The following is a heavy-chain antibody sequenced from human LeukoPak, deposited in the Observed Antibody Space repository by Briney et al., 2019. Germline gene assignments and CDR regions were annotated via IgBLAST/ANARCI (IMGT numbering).Heavy chain of an antibody. D-gene: IGHD3-22*01. J-gene: IGHJ4*02. Sequence: GGSLRLSCAASGFTFSSYDMPWVRQATGKGLEWVSAIGTAGDTYYPGSVKGRFTISRENAKNSLYLQMNSLRAGDTAVYYCAREAYYDSSGSLDYWGQGTLVTVSS. CDR1: GFTFSSYD. CDR3: AREAYYDSSGSLDY. V-gene: IGHV3-13*01. CDR2: IGTAGDT.